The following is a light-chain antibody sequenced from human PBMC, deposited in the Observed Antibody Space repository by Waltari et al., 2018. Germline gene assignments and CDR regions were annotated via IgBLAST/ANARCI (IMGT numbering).Light chain of an antibody. J-gene: IGKJ2*03. CDR2: GLP. Sequence: ETVLTQSPGTLSLSPGERATLSCRTSRPVTDNYVGGYQQKPGQAPRLLINGLPSSDPGVPERFRGSGSGTDFTLTISQLEPEDFAVYYCHQFGDPPHSFGQGTRV. CDR3: HQFGDPPHS. V-gene: IGKV3-20*01. CDR1: RPVTDNY.